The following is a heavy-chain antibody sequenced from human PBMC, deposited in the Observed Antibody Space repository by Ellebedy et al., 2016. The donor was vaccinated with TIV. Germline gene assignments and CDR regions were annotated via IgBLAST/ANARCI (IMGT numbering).Heavy chain of an antibody. J-gene: IGHJ4*02. CDR3: AKGRGGGSDSSTPRYYFDY. CDR2: ISHTGSRT. CDR1: GFTFNSYA. V-gene: IGHV3-23*01. D-gene: IGHD2-2*01. Sequence: PGGSLRLSCAASGFTFNSYAMSWVRQAPGKGLEWVLTISHTGSRTYYANSVEGRFIISRDKSKRTLYLQMNSLRAEDTAVYYCAKGRGGGSDSSTPRYYFDYWGLGTLVTVSS.